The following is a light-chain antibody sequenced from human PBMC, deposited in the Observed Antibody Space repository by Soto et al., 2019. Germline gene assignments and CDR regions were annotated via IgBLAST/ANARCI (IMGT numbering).Light chain of an antibody. V-gene: IGLV2-14*01. CDR3: SSYTSTNSVV. CDR2: EVT. CDR1: SSDVGVSNY. Sequence: QSVLTQPASVSGSPGQSITISCTGTSSDVGVSNYVSWYQHYPGRAPKLMIYEVTNRPSGVSNRFSGSKSGNTASLTISGLQAEDEAAYYCSSYTSTNSVVFGGGTKLTVL. J-gene: IGLJ3*02.